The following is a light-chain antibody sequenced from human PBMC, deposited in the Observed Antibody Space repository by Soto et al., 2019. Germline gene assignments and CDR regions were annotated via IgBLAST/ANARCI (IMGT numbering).Light chain of an antibody. V-gene: IGKV3-15*01. Sequence: ETVMTQSPATLSVSPGERVTLSGRASQSVSSDLALYQQNPGHAPRLLNYGASTRATDIPARFSGSGSGTEFTRTIRILQSEDFAIYYCQQYKNWPPLTFGQGTRLDSK. CDR1: QSVSSD. J-gene: IGKJ5*01. CDR2: GAS. CDR3: QQYKNWPPLT.